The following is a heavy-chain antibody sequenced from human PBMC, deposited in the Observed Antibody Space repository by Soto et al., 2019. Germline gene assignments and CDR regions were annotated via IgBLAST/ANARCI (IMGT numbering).Heavy chain of an antibody. CDR3: ARDPYCSGGSCYEDLWVDV. CDR1: GGSFSSSG. V-gene: IGHV1-18*01. CDR2: IIPNSGGT. D-gene: IGHD2-15*01. J-gene: IGHJ6*02. Sequence: ASVKVSCKASGGSFSSSGISWVRQAPGQGLEWVGWIIPNSGGTNYAQKFQGRVTMTTDTSTSTAYMELRSLRSDDTAVYYCARDPYCSGGSCYEDLWVDVWGQGTTVTVSS.